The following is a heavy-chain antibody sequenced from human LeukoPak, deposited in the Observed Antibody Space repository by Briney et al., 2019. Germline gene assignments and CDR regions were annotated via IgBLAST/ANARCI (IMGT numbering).Heavy chain of an antibody. V-gene: IGHV1-69*04. Sequence: GASVKVSCKASGYTFTSYGISWVRQAPGQGLEWMGRIIPILGIANYAQKFQGRVTITADKSTSTAYMELSSLRSEDTAVYYCAKESESMIVAVTTTDYWGQGTLVTVSS. CDR3: AKESESMIVAVTTTDY. CDR2: IIPILGIA. D-gene: IGHD3-22*01. CDR1: GYTFTSYG. J-gene: IGHJ4*02.